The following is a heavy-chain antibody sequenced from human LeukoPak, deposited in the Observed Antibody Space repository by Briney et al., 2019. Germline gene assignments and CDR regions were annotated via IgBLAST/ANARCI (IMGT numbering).Heavy chain of an antibody. CDR3: AKKGYYDGSGYYMYYFDH. V-gene: IGHV3-23*01. D-gene: IGHD3-22*01. CDR1: GFTFSIYA. Sequence: GGSLRLSCAASGFTFSIYAMSWVRQAPGKGLEWVSAISGSGGTAYYADSVKGRFAISRDNSKNTLYLQMNSLRAEDTAVYYCAKKGYYDGSGYYMYYFDHWGQGTLVTVSS. J-gene: IGHJ4*02. CDR2: ISGSGGTA.